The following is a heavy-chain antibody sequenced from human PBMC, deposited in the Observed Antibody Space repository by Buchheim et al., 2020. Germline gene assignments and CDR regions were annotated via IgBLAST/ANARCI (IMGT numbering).Heavy chain of an antibody. CDR2: IKQDGSEK. CDR3: AGASGWLALY. Sequence: EVQLVESGGGLVQPGESLRLSCAASGFTFSTSWMNWVRQAPGKGLEWVANIKQDGSEKYYVDSVKGRFTISRDNAKNSLYLQMNSLRAEDTAVYYCAGASGWLALYWGQGTL. D-gene: IGHD6-19*01. CDR1: GFTFSTSW. J-gene: IGHJ4*02. V-gene: IGHV3-7*01.